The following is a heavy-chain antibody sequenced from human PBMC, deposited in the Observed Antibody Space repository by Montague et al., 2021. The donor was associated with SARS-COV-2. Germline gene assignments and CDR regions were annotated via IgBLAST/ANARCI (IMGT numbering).Heavy chain of an antibody. CDR1: GDSITSDVSY. CDR3: ARDDFRWDFDC. Sequence: TLSLTCTVSGDSITSDVSYWSWIRQPAGKGLEWIGRIYTTGSTNYNPSLKSRLTISLDTSKNQFSLKLSSVTAAVTAVYYCARDDFRWDFDCWGQGTLVTVSS. CDR2: IYTTGST. J-gene: IGHJ4*02. D-gene: IGHD2/OR15-2a*01. V-gene: IGHV4-61*02.